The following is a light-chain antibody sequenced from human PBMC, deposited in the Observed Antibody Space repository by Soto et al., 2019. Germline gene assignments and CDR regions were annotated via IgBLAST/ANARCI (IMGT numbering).Light chain of an antibody. Sequence: QSVLTQPASVSGSPGQSITISCTGTSSDVGGYNYVSWYQQHPGKAPKLMIYEVSNRPSGVSNRFSGSKSGNTASLTISGPQAEDEADYYCSSYASSNTLVFGTGTKVTVL. CDR2: EVS. CDR1: SSDVGGYNY. CDR3: SSYASSNTLV. V-gene: IGLV2-14*01. J-gene: IGLJ1*01.